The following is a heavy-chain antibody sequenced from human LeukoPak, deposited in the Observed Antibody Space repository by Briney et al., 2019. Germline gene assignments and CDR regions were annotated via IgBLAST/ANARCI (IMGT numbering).Heavy chain of an antibody. Sequence: SVKVSCKASGGTFSSYAISWVRQAPGQGLEWMGGIIPIFGTANYAQKFQGRVTMTADESTSTAYMELSSLRSEDTAVYYCAWHRSSGWYSPAFDYWGQGTLVTVSS. CDR2: IIPIFGTA. V-gene: IGHV1-69*13. D-gene: IGHD6-19*01. CDR3: AWHRSSGWYSPAFDY. CDR1: GGTFSSYA. J-gene: IGHJ4*02.